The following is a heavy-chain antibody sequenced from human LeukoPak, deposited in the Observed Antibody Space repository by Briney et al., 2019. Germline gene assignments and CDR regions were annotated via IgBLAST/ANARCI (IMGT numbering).Heavy chain of an antibody. J-gene: IGHJ4*02. CDR2: IYPGDSDT. CDR1: GYSFVTYW. V-gene: IGHV5-51*01. Sequence: GESLKISCKGSGYSFVTYWIGWVRQMPGKGLEWMGIIYPGDSDTRYSPSFQGQVTISADKSISTAYLQLSSLKASDTAIYYCARHTGRYFDSWAREPWPPSPQ. D-gene: IGHD1-14*01. CDR3: ARHTGRYFDS.